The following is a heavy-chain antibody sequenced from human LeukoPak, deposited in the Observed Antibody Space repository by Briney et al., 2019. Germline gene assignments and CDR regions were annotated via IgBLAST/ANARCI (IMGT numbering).Heavy chain of an antibody. J-gene: IGHJ4*02. Sequence: GGSLRLSCAASGFTFSNYALHWVRQAPGKGLEWVAIISYDGSNKYYADSVKGRFTISRDNPKNTLYLQMNILRAEDTAVYFCAKRGVVIRVILVGFHKEAYYFDSWGQGALVTVSS. CDR3: AKRGVVIRVILVGFHKEAYYFDS. CDR2: ISYDGSNK. CDR1: GFTFSNYA. D-gene: IGHD3-22*01. V-gene: IGHV3-30*07.